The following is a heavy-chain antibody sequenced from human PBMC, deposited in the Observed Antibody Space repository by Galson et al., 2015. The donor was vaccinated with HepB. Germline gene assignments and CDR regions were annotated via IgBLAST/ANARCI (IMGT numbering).Heavy chain of an antibody. J-gene: IGHJ1*01. CDR2: ISGSGGST. CDR3: AKALSGSYYVVYFQH. D-gene: IGHD1-26*01. CDR1: GFTFSSYA. V-gene: IGHV3-23*01. Sequence: SLRLSCAASGFTFSSYAMSWVRQAPGKGLEWVSAISGSGGSTYYADSVKGWFTISRDNSKNTLYLQMNSLRAEDTAVYYCAKALSGSYYVVYFQHWGQGTLVTVSS.